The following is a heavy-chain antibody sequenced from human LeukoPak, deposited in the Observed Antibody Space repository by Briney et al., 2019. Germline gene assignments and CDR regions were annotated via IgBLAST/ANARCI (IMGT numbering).Heavy chain of an antibody. D-gene: IGHD4-11*01. CDR1: GGTVSGYG. CDR3: ARGYSNPPLEY. CDR2: ISGGGGTI. J-gene: IGHJ4*02. Sequence: PGGSLRLSCAASGGTVSGYGMNWVRQAPGKGLEWGSSISGGGGTIHYADSLKGRFTMSRDNAKNSLYLQMNSLRAEDTAVYYCARGYSNPPLEYWGQGTLVTVSS. V-gene: IGHV3-48*01.